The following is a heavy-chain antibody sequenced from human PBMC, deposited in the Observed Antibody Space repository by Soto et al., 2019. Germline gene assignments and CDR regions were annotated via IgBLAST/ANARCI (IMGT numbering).Heavy chain of an antibody. CDR2: ISYDGSNK. V-gene: IGHV3-30*18. Sequence: PGGSLRLSCAASGFTFSSYGMHWVRQAPGKGLEWVAVISYDGSNKYYADSVKGRFTISRDNSKNTLYLQMNSLRAEDTAVYYCAKEKDESYYSRYYFDYWGQGTLVTVSS. CDR3: AKEKDESYYSRYYFDY. D-gene: IGHD1-26*01. CDR1: GFTFSSYG. J-gene: IGHJ4*02.